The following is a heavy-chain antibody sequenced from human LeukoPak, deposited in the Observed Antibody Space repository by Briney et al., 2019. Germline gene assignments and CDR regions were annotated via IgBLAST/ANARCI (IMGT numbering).Heavy chain of an antibody. V-gene: IGHV3-23*01. Sequence: GGSLRLSCPASGFTFSNYAMSWVRQAPGKGLEWVSAISGNGGSTYYADSVKGRFTISRDNSKNTLYLQMNSLRAEDTAVYYCAKEDRGRIAASGYSDHWGQGTLVTVSS. CDR1: GFTFSNYA. CDR3: AKEDRGRIAASGYSDH. J-gene: IGHJ4*02. D-gene: IGHD6-6*01. CDR2: ISGNGGST.